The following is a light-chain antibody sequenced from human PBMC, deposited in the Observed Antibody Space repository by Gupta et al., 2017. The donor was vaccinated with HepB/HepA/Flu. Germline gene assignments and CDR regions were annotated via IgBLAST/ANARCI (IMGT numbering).Light chain of an antibody. Sequence: DIQMTQSPSTLSASVGDRVTITCRASQSLNSRLAWYQQKPGRAPKFLIYKASTLESGVPSRFSGSGSGTEFTLTISSLQPDDFATYYCQQYNNDPLTFGGGTKVEIK. V-gene: IGKV1-5*03. J-gene: IGKJ4*01. CDR1: QSLNSR. CDR3: QQYNNDPLT. CDR2: KAS.